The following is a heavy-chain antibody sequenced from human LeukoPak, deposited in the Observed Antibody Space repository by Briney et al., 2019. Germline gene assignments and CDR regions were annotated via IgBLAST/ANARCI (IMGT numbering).Heavy chain of an antibody. CDR1: GFTFTSYA. Sequence: ASVTVSCTASGFTFTSYAISWVRQAPGQGLEWMGRISAYNGDTNYAQKLQGRITMTTDTSTTTAYMELRSLRSDDTAVYYCARDSKYYYDTSRWRPPVDYWGQGTLVTVSS. V-gene: IGHV1-18*01. CDR3: ARDSKYYYDTSRWRPPVDY. CDR2: ISAYNGDT. D-gene: IGHD3-22*01. J-gene: IGHJ4*02.